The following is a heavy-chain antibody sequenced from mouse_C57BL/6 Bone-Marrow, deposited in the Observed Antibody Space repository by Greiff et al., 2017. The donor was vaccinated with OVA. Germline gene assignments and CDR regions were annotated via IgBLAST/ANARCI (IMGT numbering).Heavy chain of an antibody. CDR1: GFSLTSYG. D-gene: IGHD1-2*01. J-gene: IGHJ4*01. V-gene: IGHV2-3*01. CDR3: AKSLPPMDY. CDR2: IWGEGST. Sequence: VKLMESGPGLVAPSQSLSITCTVSGFSLTSYGVSWVRQPPGKGLEWLGVIWGEGSTNYHAALISRLSISKDNSKSHVFLKLNSLQTDDTATYYCAKSLPPMDYWGQGTSVTVSS.